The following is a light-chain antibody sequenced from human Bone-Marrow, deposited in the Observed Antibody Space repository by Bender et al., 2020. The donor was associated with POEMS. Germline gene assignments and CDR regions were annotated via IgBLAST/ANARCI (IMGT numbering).Light chain of an antibody. J-gene: IGLJ1*01. Sequence: QSALTQPASVSGSPGQSITISCTGTISDVGGYDYVSWYQQHPGKAPKLMIYDVSSRPSGISNRFSGSKSGNTASLTISGLQAEDEADYYCSSYAGTNAYVFGPGTKVTVL. CDR1: ISDVGGYDY. V-gene: IGLV2-14*03. CDR2: DVS. CDR3: SSYAGTNAYV.